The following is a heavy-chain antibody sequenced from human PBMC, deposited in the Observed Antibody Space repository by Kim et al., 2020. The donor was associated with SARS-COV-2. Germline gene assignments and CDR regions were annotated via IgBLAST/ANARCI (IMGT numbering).Heavy chain of an antibody. Sequence: YAQKFQGRVTMTRDTSISKAYMELSRLRSDDTAVYYCARGGSIAARLFDYWGQGTLVTVSS. D-gene: IGHD6-6*01. J-gene: IGHJ4*02. V-gene: IGHV1-2*02. CDR3: ARGGSIAARLFDY.